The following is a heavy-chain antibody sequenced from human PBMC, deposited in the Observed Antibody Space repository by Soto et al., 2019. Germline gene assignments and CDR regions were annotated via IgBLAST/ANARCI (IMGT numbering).Heavy chain of an antibody. D-gene: IGHD6-13*01. CDR1: GFTFSSYS. CDR2: ISSSSSYI. CDR3: ARVPGIAAAFDY. J-gene: IGHJ4*02. V-gene: IGHV3-21*01. Sequence: GGSLRLSCAASGFTFSSYSMNWVRQAPGKGLEWVSSISSSSSYIYYADSVKGRFTISRDNAKNSLYLQMNSLRAEDTAVYYCARVPGIAAAFDYWGQGTLVTVSS.